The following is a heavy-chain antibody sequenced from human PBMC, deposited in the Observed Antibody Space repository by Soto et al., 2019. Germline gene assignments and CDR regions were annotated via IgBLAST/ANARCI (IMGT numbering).Heavy chain of an antibody. Sequence: QVQLVQSGSEVKKSGASVKLSCKASGYAFTVYSVSWVRQAPGQGLEWLGSISTYGGKTYYIQSLQGIVTMTTDSSTSTAYLDLRSLRPDDTAIYFCARRYGDPSSSAGFDYWGQGTLVTVSS. CDR2: ISTYGGKT. J-gene: IGHJ4*02. CDR1: GYAFTVYS. D-gene: IGHD4-17*01. CDR3: ARRYGDPSSSAGFDY. V-gene: IGHV1-18*01.